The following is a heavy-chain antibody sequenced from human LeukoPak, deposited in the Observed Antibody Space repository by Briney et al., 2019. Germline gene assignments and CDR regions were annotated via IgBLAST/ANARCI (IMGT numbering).Heavy chain of an antibody. J-gene: IGHJ5*02. Sequence: SETLSLTCTVSGGSISSSSYYWGWIRQPPGKGLEWIGSIYYSGSTYYNPSLKSRVTISVDTSKNQFSLKLSSVTAADTAVYYCARENEGVLLDPWGQGTLVTVSS. CDR1: GGSISSSSYY. D-gene: IGHD1-1*01. CDR2: IYYSGST. CDR3: ARENEGVLLDP. V-gene: IGHV4-39*07.